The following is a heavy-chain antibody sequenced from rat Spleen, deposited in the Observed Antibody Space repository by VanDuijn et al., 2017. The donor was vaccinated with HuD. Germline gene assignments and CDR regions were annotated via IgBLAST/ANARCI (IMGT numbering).Heavy chain of an antibody. D-gene: IGHD1-11*01. V-gene: IGHV2-30*01. CDR3: TRDTMEGWFAY. J-gene: IGHJ3*01. Sequence: QVQLKESGPGLVQPSQTLSLTCTVSGFSLTSYNVHWVRQPTGKGLEWMGVIWTGGSTDYNSALKSRLSVSRDTSKNQVFLKMNSLQTDDTGTYYCTRDTMEGWFAYWGQGTLVTVSS. CDR2: IWTGGST. CDR1: GFSLTSYN.